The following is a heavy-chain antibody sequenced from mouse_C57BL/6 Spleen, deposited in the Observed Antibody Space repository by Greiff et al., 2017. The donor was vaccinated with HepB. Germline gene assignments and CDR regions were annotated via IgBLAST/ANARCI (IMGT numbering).Heavy chain of an antibody. J-gene: IGHJ2*01. Sequence: QVQLKESGAELVRPGASVTLSCKASGYTFTDYEMHWVKQTPGHGMEWIGAIDPETGGTAYNQKFKGKAIMTADKSSSTAYMELRSLTSEDSAVYYCTRDTTVVALYYFDYWGQGTTLTVSS. D-gene: IGHD1-1*01. CDR2: IDPETGGT. V-gene: IGHV1-15*01. CDR3: TRDTTVVALYYFDY. CDR1: GYTFTDYE.